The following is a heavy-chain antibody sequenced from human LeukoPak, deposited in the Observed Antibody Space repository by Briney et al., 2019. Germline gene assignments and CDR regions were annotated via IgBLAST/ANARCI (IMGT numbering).Heavy chain of an antibody. V-gene: IGHV3-23*01. Sequence: PGGSLRLSCAASGFTFSSYAMSWVRQAPGKGLEWVSGIGGSGSTYYADSVQGRFTISRDNSKNTLYLQMNSLRAEDTAVYYCARDPPHSGSYYLDYWGQGTLVTVSS. CDR1: GFTFSSYA. D-gene: IGHD1-26*01. CDR3: ARDPPHSGSYYLDY. CDR2: IGGSGST. J-gene: IGHJ4*02.